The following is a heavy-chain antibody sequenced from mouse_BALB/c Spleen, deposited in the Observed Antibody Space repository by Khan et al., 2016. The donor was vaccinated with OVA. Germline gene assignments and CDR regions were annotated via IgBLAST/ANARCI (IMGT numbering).Heavy chain of an antibody. CDR1: GYTFTDYY. V-gene: IGHV1-84*02. D-gene: IGHD4-1*01. CDR2: IYPGSGNT. CDR3: ARAPGTYAMDY. Sequence: LQQSGPELVKPGASVKISCKASGYTFTDYYINWVKQKPGQGLEWIGWIYPGSGNTKYNEKFTGKATLTVDTSSRPAYLKFSSLTSEDTVVYFCARAPGTYAMDYWGQGTSVTVSS. J-gene: IGHJ4*01.